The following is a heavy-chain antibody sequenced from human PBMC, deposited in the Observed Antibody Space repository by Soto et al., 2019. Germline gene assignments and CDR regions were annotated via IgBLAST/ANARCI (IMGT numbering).Heavy chain of an antibody. V-gene: IGHV1-8*01. D-gene: IGHD3-3*01. Sequence: GASVKVSCKASGYTFTSYDINWVRQATGQGLEWMGWMNPNSGNTGYAQKFQGRVTMTRNTSISTAYMELSSLRSEDTAVYYCARDYYDFLSGYYNCSDSRCQATLRSVFS. CDR3: ARDYYDFLSGYYNCSDS. CDR2: MNPNSGNT. J-gene: IGHJ5*01. CDR1: GYTFTSYD.